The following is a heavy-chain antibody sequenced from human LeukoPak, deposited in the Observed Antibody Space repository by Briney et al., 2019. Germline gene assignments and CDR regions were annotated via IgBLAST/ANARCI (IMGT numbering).Heavy chain of an antibody. CDR3: ARGTYDFWSGYYHAYYFDY. D-gene: IGHD3-3*01. Sequence: PSETLSLTCAVYGGSFSGYYWSWIRQPPGKGLEWIGYIYYSGSTNYNPSLKSRVTISVDTSKNQFSLKLSSVTAADTAVYYCARGTYDFWSGYYHAYYFDYWGQGTLVTVSS. J-gene: IGHJ4*02. CDR2: IYYSGST. CDR1: GGSFSGYY. V-gene: IGHV4-59*01.